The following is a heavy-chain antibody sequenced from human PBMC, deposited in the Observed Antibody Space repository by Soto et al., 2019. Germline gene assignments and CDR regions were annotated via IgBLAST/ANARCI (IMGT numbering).Heavy chain of an antibody. CDR2: ISAAGDP. J-gene: IGHJ6*02. CDR1: GFTFRNYD. CDR3: ARTDRDFYGLDV. Sequence: EVQLVESGGGLVQPGGSLRLSCEASGFTFRNYDMHWARQGTGKGREWVSGISAAGDPDYADSVEGRFTISRENAQNSFFLQMNSLRVGDTAVYYCARTDRDFYGLDVWGQGTTVIVSS. V-gene: IGHV3-13*05.